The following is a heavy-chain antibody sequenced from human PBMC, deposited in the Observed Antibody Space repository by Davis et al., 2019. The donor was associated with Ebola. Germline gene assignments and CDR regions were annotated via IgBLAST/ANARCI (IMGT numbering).Heavy chain of an antibody. CDR3: ARGYYLGEWFRVFIRGFDP. Sequence: ASVKVSCKASGYTFTSYDINWVRQATGQGLEWMGWMNPNSGNTGYAQKFQGRVTITRNTSISTAYMELSSLRSEDTAVYYCARGYYLGEWFRVFIRGFDPWGQGTLVTVSS. J-gene: IGHJ5*02. D-gene: IGHD3-10*01. CDR2: MNPNSGNT. V-gene: IGHV1-8*03. CDR1: GYTFTSYD.